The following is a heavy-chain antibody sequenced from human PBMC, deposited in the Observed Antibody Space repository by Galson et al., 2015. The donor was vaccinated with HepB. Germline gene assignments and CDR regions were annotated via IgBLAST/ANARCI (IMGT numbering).Heavy chain of an antibody. V-gene: IGHV1-18*01. D-gene: IGHD6-6*01. CDR1: GYTFTSYG. Sequence: SVKVSCKASGYTFTSYGISWVRQAPGQGLEWMGWISAYNGNTNYAQKLQGRVTMTTDTSTSTAYMELRSLRPDDTAVYYCARDLGPIRARPGIYYYYYMDVWGKGTTVTVSS. CDR2: ISAYNGNT. CDR3: ARDLGPIRARPGIYYYYYMDV. J-gene: IGHJ6*03.